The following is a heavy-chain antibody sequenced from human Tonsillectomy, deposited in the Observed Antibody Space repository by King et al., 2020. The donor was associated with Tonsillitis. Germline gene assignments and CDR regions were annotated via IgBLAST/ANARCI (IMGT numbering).Heavy chain of an antibody. CDR3: ARAEGYDYLWGSYRYDFDH. CDR2: ISSSGSTI. V-gene: IGHV3-11*01. J-gene: IGHJ4*02. CDR1: GFTFSDYY. D-gene: IGHD3-16*02. Sequence: VQLVESGGGLVKPGWSLRLSCAASGFTFSDYYMSWIRQAPVKGLEWVSYISSSGSTIYFAYSVKGQFTISRDNAKNSLYLQMNSLRAEDTAVYYCARAEGYDYLWGSYRYDFDHWGQGTLVTVSS.